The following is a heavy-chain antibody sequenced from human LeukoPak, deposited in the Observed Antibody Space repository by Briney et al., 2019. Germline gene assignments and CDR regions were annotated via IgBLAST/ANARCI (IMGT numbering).Heavy chain of an antibody. Sequence: GGSLRLSCAAPGYKFSTCSMSWVRQAPGKGLEWVSVIYSGGSTYYADSVKGRFTISRDNSKNTLYPQINSLRAEDTAVYYCARDRNGGLDYWGQGTLVTVSS. CDR1: GYKFSTCS. J-gene: IGHJ4*02. CDR3: ARDRNGGLDY. CDR2: IYSGGST. V-gene: IGHV3-66*01. D-gene: IGHD3-16*01.